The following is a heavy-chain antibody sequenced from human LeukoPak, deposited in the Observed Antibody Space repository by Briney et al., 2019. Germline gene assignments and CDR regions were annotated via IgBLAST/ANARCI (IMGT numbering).Heavy chain of an antibody. CDR2: IYSSGSA. CDR3: ARRGSTWYDY. CDR1: GGSINNFY. J-gene: IGHJ4*02. D-gene: IGHD6-13*01. Sequence: PSETLSLTCKVAGGSINNFYWSWMRQPAGKGLEWIGRIYSSGSADYNPSLKSRVTMSVDTSKNQFSLKLNSVTAADTAVYYCARRGSTWYDYWGQGTLVTVSS. V-gene: IGHV4-4*07.